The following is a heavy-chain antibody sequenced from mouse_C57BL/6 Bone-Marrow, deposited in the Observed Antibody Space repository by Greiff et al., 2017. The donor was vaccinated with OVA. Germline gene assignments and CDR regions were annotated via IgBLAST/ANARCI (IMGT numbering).Heavy chain of an antibody. V-gene: IGHV5-15*01. J-gene: IGHJ4*01. CDR2: ISHLAYSI. D-gene: IGHD2-3*01. CDR1: GFTFSDYG. CDR3: ARHVGDGYFLYAMDY. Sequence: EVQLVESGGGLVQPGGSLKLSCAASGFTFSDYGMAWVRQAPRQGPEWVAFISHLAYSIYYADTVTGRVTITRENAKNTLYLEMSSLRSEDTAMYYCARHVGDGYFLYAMDYWGQGTSVTVSS.